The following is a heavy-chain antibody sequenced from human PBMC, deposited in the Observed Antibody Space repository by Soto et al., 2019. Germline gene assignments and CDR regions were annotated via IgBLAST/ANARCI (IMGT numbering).Heavy chain of an antibody. CDR1: GDSISTYN. V-gene: IGHV4-59*01. CDR2: IYYSGVT. D-gene: IGHD4-17*01. J-gene: IGHJ6*02. Sequence: SETLSLTCTVSGDSISTYNWGWIRQPPGKGLEWIGCIYYSGVTNYNPSLKSRVTISVDTPKNQLSLKLNSVTAEDTAVYYCARSTVTHEGYYYYYGMDVWGQGTTVTVSS. CDR3: ARSTVTHEGYYYYYGMDV.